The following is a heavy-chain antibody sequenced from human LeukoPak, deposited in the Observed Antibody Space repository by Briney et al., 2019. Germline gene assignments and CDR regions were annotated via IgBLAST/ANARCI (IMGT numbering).Heavy chain of an antibody. V-gene: IGHV4-59*08. CDR3: ASLSGWGLNY. J-gene: IGHJ4*02. D-gene: IGHD6-19*01. CDR1: GCSISSYY. Sequence: SETLSLTCTVSGCSISSYYWSWIRQPPGKGLEWMGYIYHSGSANYHPSLKNRVTISVDTYENQCSLKLSSVTAADTAVYICASLSGWGLNYWGQGTLVTVSS. CDR2: IYHSGSA.